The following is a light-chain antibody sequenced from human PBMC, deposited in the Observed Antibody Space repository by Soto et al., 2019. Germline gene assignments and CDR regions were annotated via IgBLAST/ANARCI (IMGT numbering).Light chain of an antibody. CDR2: AAS. Sequence: AIQVTQYPSSLSASGGDRVTITCRATQGYRIDLGWYQQKPGKAPKLLIYAASDLQAEVPSRFSGSGSGTDFTLTISSLQAEDFATYYCLQDHDYQWTFGQGTKLEIK. J-gene: IGKJ2*02. V-gene: IGKV1-6*01. CDR3: LQDHDYQWT. CDR1: QGYRID.